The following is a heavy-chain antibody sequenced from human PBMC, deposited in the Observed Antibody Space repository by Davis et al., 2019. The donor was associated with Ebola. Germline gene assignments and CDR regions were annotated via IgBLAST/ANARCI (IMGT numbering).Heavy chain of an antibody. V-gene: IGHV1-3*01. CDR3: ARDHPRLRRGDAFAI. CDR1: GYTFTSYA. D-gene: IGHD4-17*01. J-gene: IGHJ3*02. Sequence: AASVKVSCKASGYTFTSYAMHWVRQAPGQRLEWMGWINAGNGNTKYSQKFQGRVTITRDTSASTAYMELSSLRSEDTAVYYCARDHPRLRRGDAFAIWGQGTMVTVSS. CDR2: INAGNGNT.